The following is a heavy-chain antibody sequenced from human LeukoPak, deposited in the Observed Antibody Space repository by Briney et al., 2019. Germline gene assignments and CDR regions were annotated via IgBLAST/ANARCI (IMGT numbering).Heavy chain of an antibody. Sequence: GGSLRLSCAASGFTFSDYYMTWIRQAPGKGLEWISYISSSTYTNYADSVRGRFTVSRDNAKNSMYLQMNSLRAEDTALYYCARISGSYVFDYWGQGTLVTVSS. CDR2: ISSSTYT. V-gene: IGHV3-11*03. CDR3: ARISGSYVFDY. J-gene: IGHJ4*02. D-gene: IGHD1-26*01. CDR1: GFTFSDYY.